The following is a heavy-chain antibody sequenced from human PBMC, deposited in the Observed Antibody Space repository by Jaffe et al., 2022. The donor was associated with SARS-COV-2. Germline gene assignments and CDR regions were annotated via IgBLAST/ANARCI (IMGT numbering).Heavy chain of an antibody. Sequence: QVQLQESGPGLVKPSQTLSLTCTVSGGSISNGGYYWSWIRQHPSKGLEWIANIYYSGSTYYNPSLKSRVTISVDTSKNQFSLRLSSVTAADAAVYYCARGAPDDYGDYGWFDPWGQGTLVTVSS. D-gene: IGHD4-17*01. CDR1: GGSISNGGYY. CDR3: ARGAPDDYGDYGWFDP. V-gene: IGHV4-31*03. J-gene: IGHJ5*02. CDR2: IYYSGST.